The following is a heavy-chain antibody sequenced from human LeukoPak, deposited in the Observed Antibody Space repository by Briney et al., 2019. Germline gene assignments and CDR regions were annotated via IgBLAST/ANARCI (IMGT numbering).Heavy chain of an antibody. V-gene: IGHV4-34*01. Sequence: SETLSLTCAMHSESSGGDDWTWIRQPPGKGLEWIGEVSPGGSTRYNPSLRSRVTISLDTSGSRFSLRLSSVTAADTGVYYCARDGGTRLGFDPWGQGTLVTVSS. CDR1: SESSGGDD. J-gene: IGHJ5*02. CDR3: ARDGGTRLGFDP. D-gene: IGHD3-16*01. CDR2: VSPGGST.